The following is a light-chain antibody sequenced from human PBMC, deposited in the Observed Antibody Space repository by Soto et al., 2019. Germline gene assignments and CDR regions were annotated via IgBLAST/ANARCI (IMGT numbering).Light chain of an antibody. Sequence: QSVLTQPASVSGSPGQSITISCTGTSSDVGDYNYVSWYQQHPGKAPKLMIYEVSNRPSGVSNRFSGSKSGNTASLTISGLQAEDEADYPCSSYSTRNTLGSVFGTGTKVTVL. V-gene: IGLV2-14*01. J-gene: IGLJ1*01. CDR3: SSYSTRNTLGSV. CDR1: SSDVGDYNY. CDR2: EVS.